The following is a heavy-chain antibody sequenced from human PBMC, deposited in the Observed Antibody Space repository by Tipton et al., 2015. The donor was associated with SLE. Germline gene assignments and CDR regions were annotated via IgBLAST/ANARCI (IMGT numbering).Heavy chain of an antibody. Sequence: TLSLTCTVSGGAISTYYWSWLRQSPGKGLEWIGFIINRGSTNYNPSLKSRVTISVDTSKNQFSLKLSSVTAADTAVYYCARGGGFDAFDIWGQGTMVTVSS. V-gene: IGHV4-59*01. CDR3: ARGGGFDAFDI. J-gene: IGHJ3*02. CDR1: GGAISTYY. CDR2: IINRGST.